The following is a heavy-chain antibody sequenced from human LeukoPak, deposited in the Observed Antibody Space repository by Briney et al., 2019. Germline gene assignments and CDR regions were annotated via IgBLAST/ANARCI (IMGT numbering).Heavy chain of an antibody. CDR3: ARLDSSAYTIDY. D-gene: IGHD6-19*01. J-gene: IGHJ4*02. V-gene: IGHV4-59*01. CDR1: DGSISSYY. Sequence: SETPSLTCNVSDGSISSYYWTWIRQPPGEGLEWIGYIYYSGSTNYNPSLKSRVTMSVDTSKSQFSLNLSSVTAADTAVYYCARLDSSAYTIDYWGQGTLVTVSS. CDR2: IYYSGST.